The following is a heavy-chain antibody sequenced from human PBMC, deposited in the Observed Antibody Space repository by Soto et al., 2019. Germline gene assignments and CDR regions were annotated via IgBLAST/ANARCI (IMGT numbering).Heavy chain of an antibody. V-gene: IGHV4-61*01. CDR3: ARVCSGNGNHDMYI. J-gene: IGHJ6*02. CDR2: IYYSGST. Sequence: PSETLSLTCTVSGGSVSSGSYYWSWIRQPPGKGLEWIGYIYYSGSTNYNPSLKSRVTISVDTSKNQFSLKLSSVTAADTAVYYCARVCSGNGNHDMYIWCLRTTLTVSS. D-gene: IGHD2-15*01. CDR1: GGSVSSGSYY.